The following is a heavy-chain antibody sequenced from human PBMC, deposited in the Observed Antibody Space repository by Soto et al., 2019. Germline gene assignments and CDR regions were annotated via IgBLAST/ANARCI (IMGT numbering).Heavy chain of an antibody. CDR2: ISGRGGST. D-gene: IGHD2-15*01. J-gene: IGHJ6*02. V-gene: IGHV3-23*01. Sequence: EVQLLESGGGLVQPGGSLRLSCAASGFTFSSYAMSWVRQAPGKGLEWVSAISGRGGSTYYADSVKGRFTISRDNSKNTLDLQMTSLRAEDRAGYYCAKDLALWSGGSCPPPDYYYYYGMDVWGQGTTVTVSS. CDR1: GFTFSSYA. CDR3: AKDLALWSGGSCPPPDYYYYYGMDV.